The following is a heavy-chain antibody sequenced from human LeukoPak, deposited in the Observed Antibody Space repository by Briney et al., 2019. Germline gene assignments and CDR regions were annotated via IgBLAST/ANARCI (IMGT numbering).Heavy chain of an antibody. CDR2: IRGAEGGT. V-gene: IGHV3-23*01. CDR1: GFTFRNYA. Sequence: PGGSLRLSCAASGFTFRNYAMNWVRQAPGKGLEWVSTIRGAEGGTYYADSVKGRFTISRDNFENTLYLQMNYLREEDTALYYCAKAFSSGWSPFDYWGQGALVTVSS. J-gene: IGHJ4*02. D-gene: IGHD6-19*01. CDR3: AKAFSSGWSPFDY.